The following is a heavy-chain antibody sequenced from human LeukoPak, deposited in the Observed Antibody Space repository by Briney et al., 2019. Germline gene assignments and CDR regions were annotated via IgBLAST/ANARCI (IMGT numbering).Heavy chain of an antibody. J-gene: IGHJ4*02. CDR1: GFTFSSYA. D-gene: IGHD3-22*01. CDR2: IWYDGSNK. Sequence: GGSLRLSCAASGFTFSSYAMHWVRQAPGKGLEWVAVIWYDGSNKYYADSVKGRFTISRDNSKNTLYLQMNSLRAEDTAVYYCARDSRNYYDSSGYLLDYWGQGTLVTVSS. CDR3: ARDSRNYYDSSGYLLDY. V-gene: IGHV3-33*08.